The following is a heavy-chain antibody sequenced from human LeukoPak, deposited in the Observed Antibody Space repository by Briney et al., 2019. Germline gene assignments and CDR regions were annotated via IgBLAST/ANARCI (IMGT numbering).Heavy chain of an antibody. Sequence: PSETLSLTCTVSGDSMSSSSDYWAWIRQPPGKGLEWIGSVYYSGSTHYNPSLKSRVTISVDTSKNQFSLKLTSVTATDTAVYYCARNASEVKYGHDASGHDLQQRFNWFDPWGQGTLVTVSS. CDR3: ARNASEVKYGHDASGHDLQQRFNWFDP. CDR2: VYYSGST. D-gene: IGHD3-22*01. J-gene: IGHJ5*02. CDR1: GDSMSSSSDY. V-gene: IGHV4-39*01.